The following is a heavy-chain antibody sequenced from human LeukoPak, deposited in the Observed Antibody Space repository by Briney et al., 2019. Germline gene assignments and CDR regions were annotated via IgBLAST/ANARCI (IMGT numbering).Heavy chain of an antibody. Sequence: GGPLRLSCAASGFTFSRYWMHWVRQAPGKGLEWVVVISYDGSNKYYADSVKGRFTISRDNSKNTLYLQMNSLRVEDTAVYYCARGDGLGELSSTLDSWGQGTRITVSS. D-gene: IGHD3-16*02. V-gene: IGHV3-30-3*01. CDR2: ISYDGSNK. J-gene: IGHJ5*01. CDR3: ARGDGLGELSSTLDS. CDR1: GFTFSRYW.